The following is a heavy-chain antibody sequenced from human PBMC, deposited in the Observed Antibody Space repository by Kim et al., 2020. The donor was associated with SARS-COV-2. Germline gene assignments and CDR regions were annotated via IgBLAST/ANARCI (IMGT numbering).Heavy chain of an antibody. V-gene: IGHV3-49*03. Sequence: GGSLRLSCTTSGLNFGDYTMSWFRQAPGKGLEWVAFIRSKRNGETTEYAASVTGRFNISRDDSKRIAYLQMNGLKTEDTAVYYCTSGSYYYDSAAYYHDYWGQGTLVTVSS. J-gene: IGHJ4*02. CDR2: IRSKRNGETT. CDR3: TSGSYYYDSAAYYHDY. D-gene: IGHD3-22*01. CDR1: GLNFGDYT.